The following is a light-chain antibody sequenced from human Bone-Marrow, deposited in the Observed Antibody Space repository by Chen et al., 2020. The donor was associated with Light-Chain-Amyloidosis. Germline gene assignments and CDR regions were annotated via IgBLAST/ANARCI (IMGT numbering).Light chain of an antibody. Sequence: SYVLTQPSSVSVAPGQTATIACGGNKIGSTSVHWYQQTPGQAPLLVVQDDSDRPSGIPERVAGANSGNTATLDISRVEAGDEADYYCQVWDRSSDRPVFGGGTKLTVL. CDR1: KIGSTS. J-gene: IGLJ3*02. CDR3: QVWDRSSDRPV. CDR2: DDS. V-gene: IGLV3-21*02.